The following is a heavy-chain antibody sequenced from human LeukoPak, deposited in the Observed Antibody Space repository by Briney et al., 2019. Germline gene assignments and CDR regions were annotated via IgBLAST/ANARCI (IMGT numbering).Heavy chain of an antibody. J-gene: IGHJ4*02. CDR1: GGSISSSSYY. Sequence: SETLSLTCTVSGGSISSSSYYWAWIRQPSGKGLEWIGDINYSGSTNYNPSLKSRVTISVDTSKNQFSLKLSSVTAADTAVYYCATHGLPNYSGSGSYFDYWGQGTLVTVSS. D-gene: IGHD3-10*01. CDR3: ATHGLPNYSGSGSYFDY. CDR2: INYSGST. V-gene: IGHV4-39*01.